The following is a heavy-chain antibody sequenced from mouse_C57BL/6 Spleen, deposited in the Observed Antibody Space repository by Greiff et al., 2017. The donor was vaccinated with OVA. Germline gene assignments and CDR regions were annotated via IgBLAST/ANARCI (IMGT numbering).Heavy chain of an antibody. D-gene: IGHD4-1*01. CDR3: TGSELGRRWYFDV. CDR1: GFTFSNYW. Sequence: EVKVEESGGGLVQPGGSMKLSCVASGFTFSNYWMNWVRQSPEKGLEWVAQIRLKSDNYATHYAESVKGRFTISRDDSKSSVYLQMNNLRAEDTGIYYCTGSELGRRWYFDVWGTGTTVTVSS. CDR2: IRLKSDNYAT. V-gene: IGHV6-3*01. J-gene: IGHJ1*03.